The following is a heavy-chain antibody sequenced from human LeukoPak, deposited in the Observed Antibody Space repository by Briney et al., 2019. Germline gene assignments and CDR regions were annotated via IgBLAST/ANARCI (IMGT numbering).Heavy chain of an antibody. Sequence: ASVKVSCKASGYTFTSYGISWVRQAPGQGLEWMGWINAYNGNTNYAQKLQGRVTMTTDTSTSTAYMELRSLRSDDTAVYYCARDYCSGGSCNPLAYYYYGRDVWGQGTTVTVSS. CDR1: GYTFTSYG. V-gene: IGHV1-18*01. CDR2: INAYNGNT. J-gene: IGHJ6*02. CDR3: ARDYCSGGSCNPLAYYYYGRDV. D-gene: IGHD2-15*01.